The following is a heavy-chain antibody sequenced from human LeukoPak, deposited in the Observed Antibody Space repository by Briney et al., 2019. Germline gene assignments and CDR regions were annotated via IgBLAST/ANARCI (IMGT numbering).Heavy chain of an antibody. D-gene: IGHD2-21*01. V-gene: IGHV3-30*14. CDR2: ISSDGNTQ. J-gene: IGHJ3*02. CDR1: GFTFSSYA. Sequence: HPGGSLRLSCAASGFTFSSYAMHWVRQAPGKGLDWAAVISSDGNTQYYADSVKGRFTISRDNSKNTLYLQMSSLRAEDTAVYYCVISQIALRAFDIWGQGTMVTVSS. CDR3: VISQIALRAFDI.